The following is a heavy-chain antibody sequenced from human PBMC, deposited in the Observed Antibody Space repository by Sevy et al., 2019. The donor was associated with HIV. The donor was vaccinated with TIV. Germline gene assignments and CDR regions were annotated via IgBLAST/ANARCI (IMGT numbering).Heavy chain of an antibody. CDR1: GFTVSSNY. D-gene: IGHD4-17*01. J-gene: IGHJ6*02. Sequence: GGYLRLSCAASGFTVSSNYMSWVRQAPGKGLEWVSVIYSGGSTYYADSVKGRFTISRDNSKNTLYLQMNSLRAEDTAVYYCARDRPYGDYVEVFLRSYGMDVWGQGTTVTVSS. CDR3: ARDRPYGDYVEVFLRSYGMDV. V-gene: IGHV3-53*01. CDR2: IYSGGST.